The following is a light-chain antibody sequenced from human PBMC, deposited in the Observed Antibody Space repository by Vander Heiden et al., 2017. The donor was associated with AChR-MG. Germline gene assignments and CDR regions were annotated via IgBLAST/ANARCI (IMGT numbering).Light chain of an antibody. V-gene: IGKV1-5*03. J-gene: IGKJ3*01. CDR2: KTS. Sequence: DIKMAQTPSTLSASVGDRVTITCRASQTINRWLAWYQQKPGKAPNLLIYKTSSLHRGVPSRFSSSGSGTEFTLTISSLQPEDSATYYCQQDDTSPFTFGHGTKVDI. CDR1: QTINRW. CDR3: QQDDTSPFT.